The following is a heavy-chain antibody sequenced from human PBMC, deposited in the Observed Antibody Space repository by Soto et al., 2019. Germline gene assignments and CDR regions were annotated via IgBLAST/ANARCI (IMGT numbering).Heavy chain of an antibody. V-gene: IGHV1-2*04. CDR2: INPNSGGT. CDR3: ARALGYRSGGSCYSDYYYGMDV. D-gene: IGHD2-15*01. J-gene: IGHJ6*02. CDR1: GYTFTGYY. Sequence: ASVKVSCKASGYTFTGYYMHWVRQAPGQGLEWMGWINPNSGGTNYAQKFQGWVTMTRDTSISTAYMELSRLRSDDTAVYYCARALGYRSGGSCYSDYYYGMDVWGQGTTVTVSS.